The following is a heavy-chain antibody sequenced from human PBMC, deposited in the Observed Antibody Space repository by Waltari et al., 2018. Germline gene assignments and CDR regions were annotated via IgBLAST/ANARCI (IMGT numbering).Heavy chain of an antibody. V-gene: IGHV4-34*01. CDR3: ARVGWLVRFDY. CDR2: INHSGST. J-gene: IGHJ4*02. CDR1: GGSFSGYY. Sequence: QVQLQQWGAGLLKPSETLSLTCAVYGGSFSGYYWSWIRQPPGKGLEWIGEINHSGSTNYNPSLKSRVTISVDTSKNQFSLKLSSVTAADTAVYYCARVGWLVRFDYWGQGTLVTVSS. D-gene: IGHD6-19*01.